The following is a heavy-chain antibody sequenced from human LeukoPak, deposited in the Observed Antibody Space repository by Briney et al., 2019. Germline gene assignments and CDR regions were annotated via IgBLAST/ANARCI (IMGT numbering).Heavy chain of an antibody. Sequence: ASVKVSCKVSGYTLTELSMHWVRQAPGKGLEWMGGFDPEDGETIYAQKFQGTVTMTEDTSTDTAYMELSSLRSEDTAVYYCATQQGGYCSSTSCSGAFDIWGQGTMVTVSS. D-gene: IGHD2-2*01. V-gene: IGHV1-24*01. CDR3: ATQQGGYCSSTSCSGAFDI. CDR1: GYTLTELS. CDR2: FDPEDGET. J-gene: IGHJ3*02.